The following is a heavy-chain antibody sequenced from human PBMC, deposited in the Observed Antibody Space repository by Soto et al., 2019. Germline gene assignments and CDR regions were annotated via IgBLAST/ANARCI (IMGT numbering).Heavy chain of an antibody. V-gene: IGHV4-4*02. CDR3: AYSTGWYRHDV. Sequence: QVQLQESGPGLVKPSGTLSLTCAVSGDSISSPKWWTWLRQPPGKGLEWIGDLLHSGTTNYNPSLMRRVTLSLDTPQNQFSLKLTSVTAADTAIYYCAYSTGWYRHDVWGQWTSVTVSS. J-gene: IGHJ3*01. CDR1: GDSISSPKW. D-gene: IGHD6-19*01. CDR2: LLHSGTT.